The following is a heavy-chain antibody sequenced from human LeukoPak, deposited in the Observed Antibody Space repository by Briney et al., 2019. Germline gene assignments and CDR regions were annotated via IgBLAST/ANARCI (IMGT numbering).Heavy chain of an antibody. V-gene: IGHV1-2*02. D-gene: IGHD3-9*01. CDR2: INPNSGGT. CDR3: ARGGPYFDWPYYFDY. CDR1: GYTFTGYY. Sequence: ASVKVSCKASGYTFTGYYMHWVRQAPGQGLEWMGWINPNSGGTNYAQKFQGRVTMTRDTSISTAYMELSRLRSDDTAVYYCARGGPYFDWPYYFDYWGQGTLVTVSS. J-gene: IGHJ4*02.